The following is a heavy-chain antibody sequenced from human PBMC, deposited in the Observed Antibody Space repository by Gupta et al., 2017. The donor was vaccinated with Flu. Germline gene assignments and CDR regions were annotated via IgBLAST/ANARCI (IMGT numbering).Heavy chain of an antibody. Sequence: QVQLVESGGGVVQHGRSLGLSCAASGFTFSNYGMHWVRQAPGKGLEWVAVISYDGSNKFYGDSVKGRFTTSRDNSKNTLYLQMNSLRAEDTAVYYCAKDRYSSGWYGGDNWGQGTLVTVSS. CDR1: GFTFSNYG. CDR2: ISYDGSNK. J-gene: IGHJ4*02. CDR3: AKDRYSSGWYGGDN. D-gene: IGHD6-19*01. V-gene: IGHV3-30*18.